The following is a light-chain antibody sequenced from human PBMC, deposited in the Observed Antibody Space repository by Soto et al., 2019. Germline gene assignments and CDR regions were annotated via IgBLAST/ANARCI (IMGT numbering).Light chain of an antibody. J-gene: IGKJ4*01. CDR1: QSVSSS. Sequence: EIVLTQSPATLSLSPGERATLSCRASQSVSSSLAWYQQKPGQTPRLLIYDVSNRATGIPARFSGSGSGTDFTLTVSSLEPEDFAVYSCPQRSNWPLTFGGGTKVEIK. CDR2: DVS. CDR3: PQRSNWPLT. V-gene: IGKV3-11*01.